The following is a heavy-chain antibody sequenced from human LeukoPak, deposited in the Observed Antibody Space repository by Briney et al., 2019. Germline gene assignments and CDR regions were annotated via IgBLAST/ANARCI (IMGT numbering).Heavy chain of an antibody. CDR3: ARSETLDAFDI. Sequence: SETLSLTCAVYGGSFSGYYWSWIRQPPGKGLEWIGELNHSGSTNYNPSLKSRVTISVDTSKNQFSLKLSSVTAADTAVYYCARSETLDAFDIWGQGTMVTVSS. J-gene: IGHJ3*02. CDR2: LNHSGST. CDR1: GGSFSGYY. V-gene: IGHV4-34*01.